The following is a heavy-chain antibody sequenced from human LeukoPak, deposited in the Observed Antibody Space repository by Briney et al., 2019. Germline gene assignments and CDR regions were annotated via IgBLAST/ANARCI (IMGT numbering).Heavy chain of an antibody. J-gene: IGHJ4*02. CDR3: ARDRGNYDSSDPLDY. Sequence: ASVTVSCTASGYTFTSYAMHWVRQAPGQRLEWMGWINAGNGNTKYSQKFQGRVTMTTDASTSTAYMELRSLRSDDTAVYYCARDRGNYDSSDPLDYWGQGTLVTVSS. V-gene: IGHV1-3*01. CDR2: INAGNGNT. D-gene: IGHD3-22*01. CDR1: GYTFTSYA.